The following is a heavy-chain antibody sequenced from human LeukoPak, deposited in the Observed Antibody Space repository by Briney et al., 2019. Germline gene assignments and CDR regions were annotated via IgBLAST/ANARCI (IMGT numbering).Heavy chain of an antibody. D-gene: IGHD6-6*01. CDR1: GYTLTELS. CDR3: ATGRRDRGQLTYFDY. CDR2: FDPEDGET. J-gene: IGHJ4*02. V-gene: IGHV1-24*01. Sequence: ASVKVSCKVSGYTLTELSMHWVRQAPGKGLEWMGGFDPEDGETIYAQKFQGRVTMTEDTSTDTAYMELSSLRSEDTAVYYCATGRRDRGQLTYFDYWGQGTLVTVSS.